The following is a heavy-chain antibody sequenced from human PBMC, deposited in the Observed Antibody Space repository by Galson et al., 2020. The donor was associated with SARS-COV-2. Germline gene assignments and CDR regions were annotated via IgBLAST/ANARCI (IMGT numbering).Heavy chain of an antibody. V-gene: IGHV3-9*01. Sequence: SLKISCAASTFTFEHYAMHWVRQAPGKGLEWVSGINWNSGSIGYADSVKGRFTISRDDANNSLYLQMNSLRAEDTALYYCVKDIGDYYDTGGYYGAFDLCGQGTLVTGS. D-gene: IGHD3-22*01. CDR3: VKDIGDYYDTGGYYGAFDL. J-gene: IGHJ3*01. CDR2: INWNSGSI. CDR1: TFTFEHYA.